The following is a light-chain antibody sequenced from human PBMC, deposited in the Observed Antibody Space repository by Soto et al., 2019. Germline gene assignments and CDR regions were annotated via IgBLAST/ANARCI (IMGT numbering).Light chain of an antibody. CDR2: DVN. CDR1: SSDIGAYNF. J-gene: IGLJ2*01. V-gene: IGLV2-14*03. CDR3: TSWTNSITMI. Sequence: QSALTQPASVSGSPGQSITISCTGTSSDIGAYNFVSWYQQHPGKAPKLMLYDVNIRPSGVSNRFSGSKSGNTASLTISGLQAEDEADYYCTSWTNSITMIFGGGTKVTVL.